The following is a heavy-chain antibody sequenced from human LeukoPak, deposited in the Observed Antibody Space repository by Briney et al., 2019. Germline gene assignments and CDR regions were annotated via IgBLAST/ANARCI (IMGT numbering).Heavy chain of an antibody. CDR2: INRSGST. J-gene: IGHJ4*02. CDR3: ARGRRYDFWSGYRSYFDY. V-gene: IGHV4-34*01. D-gene: IGHD3-3*01. CDR1: GGSFSGYY. Sequence: SETLSLTCAVYGGSFSGYYWSWIRQPPGKGLEWIGEINRSGSTNYNPSLKSRVTISVDTSKNQFSLKLSSVTAADTAVYYCARGRRYDFWSGYRSYFDYWGQGTLVTVSS.